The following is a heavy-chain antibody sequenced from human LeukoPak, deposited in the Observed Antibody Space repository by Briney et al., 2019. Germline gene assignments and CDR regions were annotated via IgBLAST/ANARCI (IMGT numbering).Heavy chain of an antibody. D-gene: IGHD6-19*01. CDR2: IYTSGST. Sequence: SETLSLTCTVSGGSISSSSYYWSWIRQPAGKGLEWIGRIYTSGSTNYNPSLKSRVTMSVDTSKNQFSLKLSSVTAADTAVYYCATSAAVAGWMGYFDYWGQGTLVTVSS. CDR3: ATSAAVAGWMGYFDY. V-gene: IGHV4-61*02. J-gene: IGHJ4*02. CDR1: GGSISSSSYY.